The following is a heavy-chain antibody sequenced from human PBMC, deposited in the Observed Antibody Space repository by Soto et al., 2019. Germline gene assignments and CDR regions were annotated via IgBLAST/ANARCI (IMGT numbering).Heavy chain of an antibody. CDR3: ATIVGATTEIRGSPRDS. CDR1: VGSSVGTS. CDR2: INPSGSN. J-gene: IGHJ4*02. Sequence: QVQLQQWGAGLLKPSETLSPPSPSMVGSSVGTSATGSGSPRGRGWGGLGEINPSGSNNYNPSLKSRVTISVDTSKNQFSLRLSSVTAADTAVYYCATIVGATTEIRGSPRDSWGQGTLVTVSS. V-gene: IGHV4-34*02. D-gene: IGHD3-10*01.